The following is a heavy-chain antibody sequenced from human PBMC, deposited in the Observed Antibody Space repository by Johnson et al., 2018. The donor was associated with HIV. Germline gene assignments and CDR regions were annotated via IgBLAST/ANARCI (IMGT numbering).Heavy chain of an antibody. Sequence: VQLVESGGGLVQPGGSLRLSCAASGFTVRSNYMSWVRQAPGKGLAWVSVIYSGGSTYYADSVKGRFSISRDNSKNTLYFQMNSLRAEDTAVYYCARGTEGDGAFDIWGQGTMVTVSS. D-gene: IGHD1-1*01. J-gene: IGHJ3*02. V-gene: IGHV3-66*02. CDR2: IYSGGST. CDR1: GFTVRSNY. CDR3: ARGTEGDGAFDI.